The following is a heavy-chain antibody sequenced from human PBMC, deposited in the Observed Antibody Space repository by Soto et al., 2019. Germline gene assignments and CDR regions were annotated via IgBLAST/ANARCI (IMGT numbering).Heavy chain of an antibody. J-gene: IGHJ4*02. D-gene: IGHD6-19*01. CDR3: ARDKGSGWYNFDY. CDR2: ISAYNGNT. V-gene: IGHV1-18*01. CDR1: GYTFTSYG. Sequence: GASVKVSCKASGYTFTSYGISWVRQAPGQGLEWMGWISAYNGNTNYAQKLQGRVTMTTDTSTSTAYVELRSLRSDDTAVYYCARDKGSGWYNFDYWGQGTLVTVSS.